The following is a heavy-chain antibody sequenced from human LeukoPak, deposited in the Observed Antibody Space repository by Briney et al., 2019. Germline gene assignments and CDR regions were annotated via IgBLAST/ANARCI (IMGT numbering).Heavy chain of an antibody. CDR2: IRYDGSNK. CDR1: GFTFSSIG. J-gene: IGHJ5*02. D-gene: IGHD1-26*01. Sequence: RGSLRLSCAASGFTFSSIGMHWVRQGPGQGLEWVAYIRYDGSNKKYADSLEGRFTISRDNSKNALYLQIDSLRPEDTAVYYCAKKSGAAFYNWFEPWGQGTLVTVSS. V-gene: IGHV3-30*02. CDR3: AKKSGAAFYNWFEP.